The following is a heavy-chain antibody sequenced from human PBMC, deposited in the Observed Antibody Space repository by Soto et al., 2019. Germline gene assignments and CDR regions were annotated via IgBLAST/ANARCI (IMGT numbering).Heavy chain of an antibody. D-gene: IGHD3-16*01. CDR3: ARMPAKAGLRVGYYYYGMDV. V-gene: IGHV4-31*03. Sequence: QVQLQESGPGLVKPSQTLSLTCTVSGGSISSGGYYWSWIRQHPGKGLEWIGYIYYSGSTYYNPSLKSRVTISVDTSKNQFSLKVSSETAADTAVYYCARMPAKAGLRVGYYYYGMDVWGQGTTVTVSS. CDR1: GGSISSGGYY. J-gene: IGHJ6*02. CDR2: IYYSGST.